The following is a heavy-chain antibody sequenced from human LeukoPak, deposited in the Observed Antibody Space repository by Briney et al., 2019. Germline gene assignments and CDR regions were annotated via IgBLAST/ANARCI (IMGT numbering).Heavy chain of an antibody. Sequence: SETLSLTCTVSGGSISSYYWSWIRQPPGKGLEWIGYIYYSGSTNYNPSLKSRVTISVDTSKNQFSLKLSSVTAADTAVYYCARVGNYGDYGYWGQETLVTVSS. D-gene: IGHD4-17*01. J-gene: IGHJ4*02. CDR3: ARVGNYGDYGY. V-gene: IGHV4-59*01. CDR2: IYYSGST. CDR1: GGSISSYY.